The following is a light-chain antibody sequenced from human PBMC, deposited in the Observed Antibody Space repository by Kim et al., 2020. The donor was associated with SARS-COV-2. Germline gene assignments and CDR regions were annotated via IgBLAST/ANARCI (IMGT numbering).Light chain of an antibody. CDR1: GGNFDANY. V-gene: IGLV6-57*03. CDR3: QSYNRDNVI. CDR2: EDD. Sequence: KTVTLSSTRIGGNFDANYVQWYHQRPGGVPPTVLYEDDQRPSGVSDRFSGSIDNSSNSASLTISGLRTEDEADYYCQSYNRDNVIFGGGTQLTVL. J-gene: IGLJ2*01.